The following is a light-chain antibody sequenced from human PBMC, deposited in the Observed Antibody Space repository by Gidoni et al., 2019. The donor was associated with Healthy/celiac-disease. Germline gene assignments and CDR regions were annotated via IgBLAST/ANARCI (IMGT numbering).Light chain of an antibody. CDR1: TLGDKY. Sequence: SYELTQPPSVSGAPGQTASITCSGDTLGDKYACWYQQKPGKSPVLVIYQDSKRPSGIPERFSGSNSWNTAPLPISGTQAMDEADYYCQAWDRSTAVFGGGTKLTVL. CDR2: QDS. CDR3: QAWDRSTAV. V-gene: IGLV3-1*01. J-gene: IGLJ2*01.